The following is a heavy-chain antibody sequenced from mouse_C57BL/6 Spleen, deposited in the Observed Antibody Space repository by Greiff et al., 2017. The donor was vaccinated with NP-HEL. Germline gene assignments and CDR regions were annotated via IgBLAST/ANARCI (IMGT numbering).Heavy chain of an antibody. D-gene: IGHD1-1*01. Sequence: VQLQQSGPGLVAPSQSLSITCTVSGFSLTSYGVHWVRQPPGKGLEWLVVIWSDGSTTYNSALKSRLSISKDNSKSQVFLKMNSLQTDDTAMYYCARHGGGSSLFDYWGQGTTLTVSS. CDR2: IWSDGST. J-gene: IGHJ2*01. V-gene: IGHV2-6-1*01. CDR3: ARHGGGSSLFDY. CDR1: GFSLTSYG.